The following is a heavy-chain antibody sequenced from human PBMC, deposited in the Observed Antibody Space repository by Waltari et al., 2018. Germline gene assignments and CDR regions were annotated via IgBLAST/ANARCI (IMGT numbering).Heavy chain of an antibody. V-gene: IGHV3-48*04. D-gene: IGHD1-26*01. Sequence: EVQLVESGGGLVQPGGSLRLSCAASGFTFSSYSMNWVRQAPGKGLDWFSSSSCSSITIYYAASVKGRFTISRDNAKNSLYLQMNSLRAEDTAVYYCARALKGATRAFDYWGQGTLVTVSS. CDR2: SSCSSITI. CDR1: GFTFSSYS. CDR3: ARALKGATRAFDY. J-gene: IGHJ4*02.